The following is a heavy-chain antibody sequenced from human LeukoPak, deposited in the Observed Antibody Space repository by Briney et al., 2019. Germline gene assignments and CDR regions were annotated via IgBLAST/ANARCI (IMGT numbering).Heavy chain of an antibody. J-gene: IGHJ4*02. CDR3: ARSAYNYGYVYFDH. D-gene: IGHD5-18*01. CDR2: IDPNSDNI. Sequence: GASVKVSCKASGYTFTGCFIHYVRQAPGQGLEWVGWIDPNSDNIRYSETFKDRVTMTRDTSTNTAYMELSWLRSDDTAVYYCARSAYNYGYVYFDHWGQGTLVIVSS. V-gene: IGHV1-2*02. CDR1: GYTFTGCF.